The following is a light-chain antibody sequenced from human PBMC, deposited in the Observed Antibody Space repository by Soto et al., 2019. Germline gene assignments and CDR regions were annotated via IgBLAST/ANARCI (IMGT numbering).Light chain of an antibody. CDR3: QHYGGSPRWT. CDR2: GAS. J-gene: IGKJ1*01. Sequence: DIVLTQSPGTLSLSPGERATLSCRASQSISTNYVACYQHKPGQAPRLLIYGASSRATGIADRFSGSGSGTDFPLMISRLEHEDFADYYCQHYGGSPRWTFGQGHEVEMK. V-gene: IGKV3-20*01. CDR1: QSISTNY.